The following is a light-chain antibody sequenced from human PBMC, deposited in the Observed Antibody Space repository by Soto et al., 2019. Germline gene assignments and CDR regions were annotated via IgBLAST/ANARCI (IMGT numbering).Light chain of an antibody. CDR2: GAS. Sequence: EIVMTQSPATLSVSPGERATLSCRASQSVSSDLAWYQQKPGQAPRLLIYGASTRATGIPARFSGSGSGTEFTLTISSLQSEDFAVYYCQQYNNWPPVAFGQGTKVEIK. V-gene: IGKV3-15*01. CDR3: QQYNNWPPVA. CDR1: QSVSSD. J-gene: IGKJ1*01.